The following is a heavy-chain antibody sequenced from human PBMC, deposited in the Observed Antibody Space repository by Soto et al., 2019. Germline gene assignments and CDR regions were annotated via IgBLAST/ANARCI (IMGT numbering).Heavy chain of an antibody. V-gene: IGHV3-15*05. CDR3: TTNFTNYDFWSGQWGQGHNYDMDV. CDR1: GLTCENAW. CDR2: IKRKIDGGTP. Sequence: PGGSLRLSCAASGLTCENAWMTWVRQAPGKGLEWVGRIKRKIDGGTPDYAAPVKGRFTISRDDSKDTLYLQMNSLKIEDTAVYYCTTNFTNYDFWSGQWGQGHNYDMDVWGQGTTVTVSS. J-gene: IGHJ6*02. D-gene: IGHD3-3*01.